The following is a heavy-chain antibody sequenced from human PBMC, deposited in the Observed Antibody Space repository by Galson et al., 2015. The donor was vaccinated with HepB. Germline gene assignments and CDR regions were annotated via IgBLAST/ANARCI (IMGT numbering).Heavy chain of an antibody. V-gene: IGHV3-7*03. CDR2: IKQDGSEK. CDR1: GFTFSSYW. D-gene: IGHD3-16*02. CDR3: ARVSLGASDAPSYAYVWGSYRYMFDY. J-gene: IGHJ4*02. Sequence: SLRLSCAASGFTFSSYWMSWVRQAPGKGLEWVANIKQDGSEKYYVDSVKGRFTISRDNAKNSLYLQMNSLRAEDTAVYYCARVSLGASDAPSYAYVWGSYRYMFDYWGQGTLVTVSS.